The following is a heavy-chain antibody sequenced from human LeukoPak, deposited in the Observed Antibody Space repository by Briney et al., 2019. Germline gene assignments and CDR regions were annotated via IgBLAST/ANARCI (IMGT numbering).Heavy chain of an antibody. D-gene: IGHD3-3*01. J-gene: IGHJ4*02. CDR3: ARRVLRFLEDCGTDY. CDR2: INHSGST. CDR1: GGPLSGYY. Sequence: PSETLSLTCAVYGGPLSGYYWSWIRQPPGKGLEWTGEINHSGSTNYNPSLKSRVTISVDTSKNQFSLKLSSVTAADTAVYYCARRVLRFLEDCGTDYWVQGTLVTVSS. V-gene: IGHV4-34*01.